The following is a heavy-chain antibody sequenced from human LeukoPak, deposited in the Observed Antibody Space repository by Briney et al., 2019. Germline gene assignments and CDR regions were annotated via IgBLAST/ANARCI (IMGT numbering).Heavy chain of an antibody. Sequence: SETLSLTCTVSGGSISSYYWSWIRQPAGKGLEWIGRIYTSGSTNYNPSLKSRVTMSVDTSKNQFSLKLSSVTAADTAVYYCARLFADYYDSSGYYPFDYWGQGTLVTVSS. J-gene: IGHJ4*02. CDR3: ARLFADYYDSSGYYPFDY. D-gene: IGHD3-22*01. CDR1: GGSISSYY. CDR2: IYTSGST. V-gene: IGHV4-4*07.